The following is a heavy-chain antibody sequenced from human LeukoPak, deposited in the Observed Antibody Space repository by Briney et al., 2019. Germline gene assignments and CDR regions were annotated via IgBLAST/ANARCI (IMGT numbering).Heavy chain of an antibody. Sequence: SETLSLTCTVSGGSISSYYWSWIRQPPGKGLEWIGYIYYSGSTNYNPSLKSRVTISVDTSKNQFSLKLSSVTAADTAVYYCERLVRGNYYMDVWGKGTTVTVSS. V-gene: IGHV4-59*12. CDR3: ERLVRGNYYMDV. CDR1: GGSISSYY. CDR2: IYYSGST. D-gene: IGHD6-13*01. J-gene: IGHJ6*03.